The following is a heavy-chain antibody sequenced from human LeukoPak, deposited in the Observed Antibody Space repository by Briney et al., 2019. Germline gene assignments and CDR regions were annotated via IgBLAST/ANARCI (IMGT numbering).Heavy chain of an antibody. V-gene: IGHV1-2*02. CDR2: INPNSGGT. CDR3: ARSVEMATPIDY. D-gene: IGHD5-24*01. Sequence: ASVKVSCKASGYTFTGYYMHWVRQAPGQGLEWMGWINPNSGGTNYAQKFQGRVTMTRDTSISTAYMEMSRLRSDDTAVYYCARSVEMATPIDYWGQGTLVTVSS. CDR1: GYTFTGYY. J-gene: IGHJ4*02.